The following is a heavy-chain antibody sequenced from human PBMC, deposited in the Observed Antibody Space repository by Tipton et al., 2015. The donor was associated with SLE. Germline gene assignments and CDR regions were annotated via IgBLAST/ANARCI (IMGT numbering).Heavy chain of an antibody. V-gene: IGHV4-59*12. Sequence: LRLSCTVSGGSISSYYWSWIRQPPGKGLEWIGYIYYSGSTNYNPSLKSRVTISVDTSKNQFSLKLSSVTAADTAVYYCARGRGVAADDAFDIWGQGTMVTVSS. CDR1: GGSISSYY. CDR3: ARGRGVAADDAFDI. J-gene: IGHJ3*02. CDR2: IYYSGST. D-gene: IGHD6-19*01.